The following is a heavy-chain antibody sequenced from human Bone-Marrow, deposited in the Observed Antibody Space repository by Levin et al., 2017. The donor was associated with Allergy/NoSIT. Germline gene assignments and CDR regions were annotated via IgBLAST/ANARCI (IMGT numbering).Heavy chain of an antibody. CDR2: ITHDGSNK. D-gene: IGHD3-10*01. Sequence: GGSLRLSCAASGFTFRNYGVHWVRQAPGKGLEWVAVITHDGSNKHYADSVKGRFAISRDNSKNTLYLQMNSLRTEDTAVYYCAKDGGYHYASGSSHYEYWGRGTLVIVSS. J-gene: IGHJ4*02. V-gene: IGHV3-30*18. CDR3: AKDGGYHYASGSSHYEY. CDR1: GFTFRNYG.